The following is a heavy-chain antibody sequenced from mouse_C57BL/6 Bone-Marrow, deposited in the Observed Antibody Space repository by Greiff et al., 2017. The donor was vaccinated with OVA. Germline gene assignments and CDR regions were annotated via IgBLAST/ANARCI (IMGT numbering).Heavy chain of an antibody. CDR1: GYAFTNYL. CDR2: INPGSGGT. J-gene: IGHJ2*01. V-gene: IGHV1-54*01. Sequence: QVQLQQSGAELVRPGTSVKVSCKASGYAFTNYLIEWVKQRPGQGLEWIGVINPGSGGTNYNEKFKGKATLTADKSSSTAYMQLSSLTSEDSAVYFCARFYYGFYYFDYWGQGTTLTVSS. CDR3: ARFYYGFYYFDY. D-gene: IGHD2-2*01.